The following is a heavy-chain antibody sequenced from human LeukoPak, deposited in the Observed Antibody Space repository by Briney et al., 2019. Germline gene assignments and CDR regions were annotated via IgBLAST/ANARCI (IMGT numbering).Heavy chain of an antibody. Sequence: GGSLRLSCAAPGFTFTSYAMNWVRQAPGKGLEWVAFIRGGGAGARYADAAKGRFTISRDNSKNTLYLHMNTLRVEDTATYYCAKCSASYDNDALDMWGQGTVVIVSS. CDR2: IRGGGAGA. V-gene: IGHV3-23*01. J-gene: IGHJ3*02. CDR1: GFTFTSYA. CDR3: AKCSASYDNDALDM. D-gene: IGHD3-10*02.